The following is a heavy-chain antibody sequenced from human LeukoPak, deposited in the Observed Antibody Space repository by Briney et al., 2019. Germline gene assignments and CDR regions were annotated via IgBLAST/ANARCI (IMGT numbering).Heavy chain of an antibody. D-gene: IGHD3-10*01. CDR1: AGTFSIYT. J-gene: IGHJ4*02. Sequence: SVTVCFTSSAGTFSIYTINWVRQAPGHGLEWMGGIIPILGTASYAQKFQGRVTITADESASMAYMELSSLRSEDTAVYYCARGSPEKSITDYWGQGTLVTVSS. CDR2: IIPILGTA. CDR3: ARGSPEKSITDY. V-gene: IGHV1-69*13.